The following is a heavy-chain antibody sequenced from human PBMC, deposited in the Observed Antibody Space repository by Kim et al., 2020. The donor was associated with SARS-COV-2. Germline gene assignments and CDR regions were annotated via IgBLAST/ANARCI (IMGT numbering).Heavy chain of an antibody. CDR2: AYYIGNT. J-gene: IGHJ2*01. Sequence: SETLSLTCTVSGGSLSSSSYYWGWIRQPPGKGLEWIGTAYYIGNTYYNPSLKSRVTISVDTSKNQFSLKLGSVTAAETAGYYCARNQRYSSGWYV. CDR1: GGSLSSSSYY. V-gene: IGHV4-39*01. CDR3: ARNQRYSSGWYV. D-gene: IGHD6-19*01.